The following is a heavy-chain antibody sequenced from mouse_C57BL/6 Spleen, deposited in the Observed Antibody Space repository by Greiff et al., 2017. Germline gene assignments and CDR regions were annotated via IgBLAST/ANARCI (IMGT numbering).Heavy chain of an antibody. J-gene: IGHJ4*01. D-gene: IGHD3-1*01. CDR3: ARLRGLAMDY. CDR1: GYAFSSSW. V-gene: IGHV1-82*01. Sequence: VQLQESGPELVKPGASVKISCKASGYAFSSSWMNWVKQRPGKGLEWIGRIYPGDGDTNYNGKFKGKATLTADKSSSTAYMQLSSLTSEDSAVYFCARLRGLAMDYWGQGTSVTVSS. CDR2: IYPGDGDT.